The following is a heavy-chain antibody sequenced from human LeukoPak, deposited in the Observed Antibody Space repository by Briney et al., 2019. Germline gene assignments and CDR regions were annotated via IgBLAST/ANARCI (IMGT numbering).Heavy chain of an antibody. Sequence: GESPKISCKGSGYSFTSYWIGWVRQMPGKGLEWMGIIYPGDSDTRYSPSFQGQVTISADKSISTAYLQWSSLKASDTAMYYCARRLLWFGGRSSNAFDIWGQGTMVTVSS. CDR2: IYPGDSDT. CDR3: ARRLLWFGGRSSNAFDI. V-gene: IGHV5-51*01. CDR1: GYSFTSYW. J-gene: IGHJ3*02. D-gene: IGHD3-10*01.